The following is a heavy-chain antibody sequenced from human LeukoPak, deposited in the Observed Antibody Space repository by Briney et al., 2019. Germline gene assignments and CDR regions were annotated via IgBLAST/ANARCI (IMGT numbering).Heavy chain of an antibody. CDR2: ISYDGSNK. CDR3: VAYYDILTGYKY. D-gene: IGHD3-9*01. Sequence: GGSLRLSCAASEFTFTNYAMHWVRQAPGRGLEWVAVISYDGSNKYYADSVKGRFTISRDNSKNTLYLQMNSLRAEDTAVYYCVAYYDILTGYKYWGQGTLVTVSS. CDR1: EFTFTNYA. J-gene: IGHJ4*02. V-gene: IGHV3-30*14.